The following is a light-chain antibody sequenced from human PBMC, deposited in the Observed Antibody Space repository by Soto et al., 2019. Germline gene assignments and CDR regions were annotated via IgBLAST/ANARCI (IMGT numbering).Light chain of an antibody. CDR1: QTVGSDY. CDR3: QQYRTSTQT. J-gene: IGKJ1*01. V-gene: IGKV3-20*01. CDR2: GTS. Sequence: EIVLTQSPGTLSLSPGESATLSCRASQTVGSDYLAWYQQRPGQAPRLLIYGTSSRATGIPDRFSGSGSGTDFTLTIGRLEPEDFAVYYCQQYRTSTQTFGQGTKVDIK.